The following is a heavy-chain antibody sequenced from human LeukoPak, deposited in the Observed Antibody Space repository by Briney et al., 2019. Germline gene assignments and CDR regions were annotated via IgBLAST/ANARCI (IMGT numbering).Heavy chain of an antibody. D-gene: IGHD6-19*01. V-gene: IGHV3-23*01. CDR2: ISGSGGST. Sequence: GGSLRLSCAASGFTFSSYAMSWVRQTPGKGLEWVSSISGSGGSTSYADCVKGRFTISRDNSKNTLYLQVNSLRAEDTAVYYCAKDRGWYWGKDFDYWGQGTLVTVSS. CDR1: GFTFSSYA. CDR3: AKDRGWYWGKDFDY. J-gene: IGHJ4*02.